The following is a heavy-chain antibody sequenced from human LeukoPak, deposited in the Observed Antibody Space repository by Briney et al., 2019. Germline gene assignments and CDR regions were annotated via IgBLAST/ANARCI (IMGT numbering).Heavy chain of an antibody. CDR2: IWYDGSNK. CDR1: GFTFSSYG. D-gene: IGHD3-9*01. CDR3: ARDLELTYYDILTGYYLGGWFDP. Sequence: GRSLRLSCAASGFTFSSYGMHWVRQAPGKGLEWVAVIWYDGSNKYYADSVKGRFTISRDNSKNTLCLQMNSLRAEDTAVYYCARDLELTYYDILTGYYLGGWFDPWGQGTLVTVSS. V-gene: IGHV3-33*01. J-gene: IGHJ5*02.